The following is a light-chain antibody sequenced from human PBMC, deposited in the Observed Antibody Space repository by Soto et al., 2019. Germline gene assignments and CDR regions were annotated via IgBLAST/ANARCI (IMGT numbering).Light chain of an antibody. V-gene: IGKV3-20*01. CDR2: GSS. CDR1: QSVSSNY. J-gene: IGKJ2*01. Sequence: EIVLTQSPDTLSLSPGARATLSCRASQSVSSNYVAWYQPKPGQAPRLLTHGSSSRATGIPDRFSGRGFGTDFTLVISRLEPEDFAVYYCQQYGSSPFTFGQGTKLEIK. CDR3: QQYGSSPFT.